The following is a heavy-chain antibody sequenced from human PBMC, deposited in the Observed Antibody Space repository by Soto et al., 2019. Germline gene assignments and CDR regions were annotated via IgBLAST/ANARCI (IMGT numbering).Heavy chain of an antibody. V-gene: IGHV1-69*01. CDR1: GGTFSSYA. CDR2: IISIFGTA. Sequence: QVQLVQSGAEVKKPGSSVKVSCKASGGTFSSYAISWVRQAPGQGLEWMGGIISIFGTANYAQKFQGRVTITADESTSTAYMELSSLTSEDTAVYYCARDLFHYSSSYYYYGMDVWGQGTTVTVSS. D-gene: IGHD6-6*01. J-gene: IGHJ6*02. CDR3: ARDLFHYSSSYYYYGMDV.